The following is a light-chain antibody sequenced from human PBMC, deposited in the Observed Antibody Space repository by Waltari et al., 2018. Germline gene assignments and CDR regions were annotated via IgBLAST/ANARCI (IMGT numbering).Light chain of an antibody. CDR2: AAS. V-gene: IGKV1-39*01. CDR1: QSISSY. Sequence: DIQMTQSPSSLSASVGDRVTITCRASQSISSYLNWYQQKPGKAPKLLIYAASSLQSGVPSRFSGSGSGTDFTLTISTLQPEDFATYYCQQSESIWTFGQGTEVEIK. CDR3: QQSESIWT. J-gene: IGKJ1*01.